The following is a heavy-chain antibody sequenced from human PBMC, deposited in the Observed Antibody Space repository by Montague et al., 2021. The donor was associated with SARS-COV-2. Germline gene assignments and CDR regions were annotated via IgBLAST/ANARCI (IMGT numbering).Heavy chain of an antibody. D-gene: IGHD3/OR15-3a*01. J-gene: IGHJ4*02. CDR1: GFTSGDYQ. CDR2: INQDETAK. Sequence: SLRLSCAASGFTSGDYQMTWVRQAPGKGLQWVANINQDETAKTYXDSVKGRFTIPRDNAKNSLILQMNSLKDEDTAVYYCARSPRGSGTGWLDYWGQGTLVTVSS. CDR3: ARSPRGSGTGWLDY. V-gene: IGHV3-7*01.